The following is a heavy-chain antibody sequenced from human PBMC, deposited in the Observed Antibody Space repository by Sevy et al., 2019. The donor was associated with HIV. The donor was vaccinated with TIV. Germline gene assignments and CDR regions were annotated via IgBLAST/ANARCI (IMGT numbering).Heavy chain of an antibody. CDR1: GGSISSYF. V-gene: IGHV4-59*01. CDR2: IYYSGST. CDR3: ARDYGSGSYSENWFDP. D-gene: IGHD3-10*01. Sequence: SETVSLTCTVSGGSISSYFWSWIRQPPGKGLEWIGYIYYSGSTNYNPSLKSRVTISVDTSKNQFSLKLSSVTAADTAVYFCARDYGSGSYSENWFDPWGQGTLVTVSS. J-gene: IGHJ5*02.